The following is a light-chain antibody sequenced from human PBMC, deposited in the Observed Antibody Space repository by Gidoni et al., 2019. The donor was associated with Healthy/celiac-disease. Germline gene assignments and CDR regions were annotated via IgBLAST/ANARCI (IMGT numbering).Light chain of an antibody. J-gene: IGLJ2*01. Sequence: SYVLTQPPSVSVAPGQTARITCGGNNIGSKSVHWYQQKPGQAPVLVVYDDSDGPSGIPERFSGSNSGNTATLTSSRVEAGDEADYYCQVWDSSSDHVVFGGGTKLTVL. CDR2: DDS. CDR3: QVWDSSSDHVV. V-gene: IGLV3-21*02. CDR1: NIGSKS.